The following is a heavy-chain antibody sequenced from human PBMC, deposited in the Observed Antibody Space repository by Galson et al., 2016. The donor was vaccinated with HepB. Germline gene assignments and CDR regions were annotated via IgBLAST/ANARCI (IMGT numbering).Heavy chain of an antibody. CDR2: ISYDGSNK. D-gene: IGHD6-19*01. CDR1: GFTFSSYA. Sequence: SLRLSCAASGFTFSSYAMHWVRQAPGKGLEWVAIISYDGSNKFYADSVRGRFTISRDNSKSTVYLQMNSLRGDDTAVYYCAGWGMAVAGIVYWGQGTLVTVSS. CDR3: AGWGMAVAGIVY. J-gene: IGHJ4*02. V-gene: IGHV3-30-3*01.